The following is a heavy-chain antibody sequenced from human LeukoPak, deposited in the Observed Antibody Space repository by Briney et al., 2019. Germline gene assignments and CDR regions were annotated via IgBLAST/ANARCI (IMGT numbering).Heavy chain of an antibody. D-gene: IGHD5-12*01. Sequence: SETLSLTCTVSGGSISSRPYYWGWVRQPPGKGLEWIGTISYSGTTDYNPSLKSRVTMSVDTSKNQFSLKLSSVTAADTAVYYCARGGGYSGYDSSNWFDPWGQGTLVTVSS. CDR1: GGSISSRPYY. J-gene: IGHJ5*02. CDR2: ISYSGTT. V-gene: IGHV4-39*07. CDR3: ARGGGYSGYDSSNWFDP.